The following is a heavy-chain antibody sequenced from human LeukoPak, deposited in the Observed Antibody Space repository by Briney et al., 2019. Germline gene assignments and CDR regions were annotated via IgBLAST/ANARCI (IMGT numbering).Heavy chain of an antibody. V-gene: IGHV4-34*01. CDR3: ARLRIDEGNSVFKKGGTYFDH. D-gene: IGHD4-23*01. CDR1: GGSFSGYY. Sequence: SETLSLTCAVYGGSFSGYYWSWIRQPPGKGLEWIGEINHSGSTNYNPSLKSRVTISVDTSKNQFSLKLSSVTAADTAVYYCARLRIDEGNSVFKKGGTYFDHWGQGTLVTVSS. CDR2: INHSGST. J-gene: IGHJ4*02.